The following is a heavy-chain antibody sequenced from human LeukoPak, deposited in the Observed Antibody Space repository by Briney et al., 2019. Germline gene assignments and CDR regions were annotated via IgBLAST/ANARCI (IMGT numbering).Heavy chain of an antibody. D-gene: IGHD2-2*01. CDR3: ARGCGSTSCYDFDI. V-gene: IGHV4-30-4*01. Sequence: PSQTLSLTCTVSGGSISSGDYYWSWIRQPPGKGLEWIGYIYYSGSTYYNPSLKSRVTISVDTSKNQFSLKLSSVTAAGTAVYYCARGCGSTSCYDFDIWGQGTMVTVSS. CDR2: IYYSGST. J-gene: IGHJ3*02. CDR1: GGSISSGDYY.